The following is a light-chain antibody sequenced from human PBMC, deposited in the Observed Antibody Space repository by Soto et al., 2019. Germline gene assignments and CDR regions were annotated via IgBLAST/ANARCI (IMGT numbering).Light chain of an antibody. J-gene: IGKJ1*01. Sequence: IRMTQSPSSLSASTGDRVTITCRASQGISSYLAWYQQKPGKAPKLLIYAASTLQSGVPSRFSGSGSGTDFTLTISCLQSEDFATYYCQQYYSYLTCTFGQGTKVDIK. CDR2: AAS. CDR1: QGISSY. V-gene: IGKV1-8*01. CDR3: QQYYSYLTCT.